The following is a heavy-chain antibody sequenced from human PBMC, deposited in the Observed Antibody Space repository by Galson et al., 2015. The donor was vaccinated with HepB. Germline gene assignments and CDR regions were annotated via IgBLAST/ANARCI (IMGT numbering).Heavy chain of an antibody. D-gene: IGHD2-15*01. V-gene: IGHV3-30-3*01. CDR1: GFTFSSYA. Sequence: SLRLSCAASGFTFSSYAMHWVRQAPGKGLEWVAVISYDGSNKYYADSVKGRFTISRDNSKNTLYLQMNSLRAEDTAVYYCARDSLDIVVVVAATVDYYGMDVWGQGTTVTVSS. J-gene: IGHJ6*02. CDR2: ISYDGSNK. CDR3: ARDSLDIVVVVAATVDYYGMDV.